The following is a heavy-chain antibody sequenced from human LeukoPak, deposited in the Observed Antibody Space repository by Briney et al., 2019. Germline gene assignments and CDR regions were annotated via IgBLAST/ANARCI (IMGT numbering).Heavy chain of an antibody. D-gene: IGHD5-18*01. CDR2: IKEDGSEK. Sequence: GGSLRLSCTASGFTFSSYWVSWVRQTPGKGLEWVANIKEDGSEKNYVDSVKGRFTISRDNAKNSLFLQMNSLRVEDTAVYYCGVTGGPGGAAYWGQGTLVTVSS. J-gene: IGHJ4*02. V-gene: IGHV3-7*01. CDR3: GVTGGPGGAAY. CDR1: GFTFSSYW.